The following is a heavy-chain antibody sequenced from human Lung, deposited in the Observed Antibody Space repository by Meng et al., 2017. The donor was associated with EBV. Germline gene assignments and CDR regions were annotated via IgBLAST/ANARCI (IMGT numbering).Heavy chain of an antibody. V-gene: IGHV1-18*01. Sequence: VQLVQVGGERRKPGAAVKACCKASGDNFTSYGISGVQQARGQGLEWMGWSSGYNGNTNYAQKLQGRVTMTTDTSTSTAYMELRSLRSDDTAVYYCAREADGATFDYWGQGTLVTVSS. CDR3: AREADGATFDY. CDR2: SSGYNGNT. CDR1: GDNFTSYG. D-gene: IGHD1-26*01. J-gene: IGHJ4*02.